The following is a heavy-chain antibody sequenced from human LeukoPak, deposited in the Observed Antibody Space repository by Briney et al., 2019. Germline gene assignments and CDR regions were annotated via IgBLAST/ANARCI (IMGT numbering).Heavy chain of an antibody. CDR3: ARDLAGHYYGSGSSFDY. CDR1: GFTFSAYW. J-gene: IGHJ4*02. V-gene: IGHV3-7*01. Sequence: GPLRLSCAASGFTFSAYWMSWVRQAPGKGLEWVANIREDGSEKYYVDSVKGQFTISRDNAKNSLFLQMDSLRAEDTAVYYCARDLAGHYYGSGSSFDYWGQGTLVTVSS. D-gene: IGHD3-10*01. CDR2: IREDGSEK.